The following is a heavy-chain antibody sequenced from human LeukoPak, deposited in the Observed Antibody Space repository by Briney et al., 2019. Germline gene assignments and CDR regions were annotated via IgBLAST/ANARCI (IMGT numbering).Heavy chain of an antibody. Sequence: PGGSLRLSCAASGFTFSDYYMSWIRQAPGKGLEWVSYISSSSSYTNYADSAKGRFTISRDNAKNSLYLQMNSLRAEDTAVYYCARDLDGYSSLNYFDYWGQGTLVTVSS. V-gene: IGHV3-11*06. D-gene: IGHD6-19*01. CDR1: GFTFSDYY. CDR2: ISSSSSYT. J-gene: IGHJ4*02. CDR3: ARDLDGYSSLNYFDY.